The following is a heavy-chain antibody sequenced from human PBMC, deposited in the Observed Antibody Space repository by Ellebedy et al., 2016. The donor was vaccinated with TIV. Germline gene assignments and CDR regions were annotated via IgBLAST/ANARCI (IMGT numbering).Heavy chain of an antibody. CDR3: TRDGREWSRDY. Sequence: GGSLRLXXAASGFTFSISGMTWVRQAPGKGLEWVATIVSSGREAYYADPAKGRFTISRDNVMNSVYLQLSSLSVEDTAVYYCTRDGREWSRDYWGQGTLVTVSS. V-gene: IGHV3-21*06. CDR1: GFTFSISG. J-gene: IGHJ4*02. CDR2: IVSSGREA. D-gene: IGHD3-3*01.